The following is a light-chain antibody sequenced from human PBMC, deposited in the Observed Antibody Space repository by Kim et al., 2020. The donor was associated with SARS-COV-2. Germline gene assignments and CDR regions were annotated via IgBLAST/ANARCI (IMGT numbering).Light chain of an antibody. J-gene: IGLJ2*01. CDR3: NSRDTSDNVV. CDR1: SLRSYY. CDR2: AKN. Sequence: SSELTQDPAVSVALGQTVRITCQGDSLRSYYATWYQQKPGQSPILLIYAKNNRPSGIPDRFSGSSSGNTASLTITGAQAEDEADYYCNSRDTSDNVVFGGGTSLTVL. V-gene: IGLV3-19*01.